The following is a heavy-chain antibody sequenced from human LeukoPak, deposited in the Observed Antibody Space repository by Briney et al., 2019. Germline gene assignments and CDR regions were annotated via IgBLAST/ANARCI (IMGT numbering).Heavy chain of an antibody. CDR2: INPSGVTT. CDR3: AKGRSAVRDTFV. D-gene: IGHD2/OR15-2a*01. V-gene: IGHV3-23*01. Sequence: GGSLRLSCVASGFSSSSYSMSWVRQAPGKGLEWVSAINPSGVTTAFAASVMGRFTISRDNSKNTLYLQMSSLRAEDTALYYCAKGRSAVRDTFVWGQGTVVTVSS. J-gene: IGHJ3*01. CDR1: GFSSSSYS.